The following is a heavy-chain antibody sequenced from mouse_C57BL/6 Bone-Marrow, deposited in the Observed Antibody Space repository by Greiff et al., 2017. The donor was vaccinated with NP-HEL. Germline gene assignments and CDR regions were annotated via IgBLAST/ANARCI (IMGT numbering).Heavy chain of an antibody. Sequence: QLQQSGAELAPPVSSSPLSFPSSFSPFPISFILFFPPITLHGLEWIGEIYPRSGNTYYNEKFKGKATLTADKSSSTAYMELRSLTSEDSAVYFCARWQYYGSSYDYFDYWGQGTTLTVSS. D-gene: IGHD1-1*01. CDR1: FSPFPISF. V-gene: IGHV1-81*01. J-gene: IGHJ2*01. CDR3: ARWQYYGSSYDYFDY. CDR2: IYPRSGNT.